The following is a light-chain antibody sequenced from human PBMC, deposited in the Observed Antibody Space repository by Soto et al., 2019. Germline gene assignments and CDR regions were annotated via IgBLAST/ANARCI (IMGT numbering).Light chain of an antibody. Sequence: DIQVILSPSSLSASLGDRVTMTCRANQAIGVYLARFQQLPGKVPKLLIYAASALHSGVPSRFSGSGSGTDFTLTISSLQPEDIATYCCQKHIIAPLTSGRGTKVEI. V-gene: IGKV1-27*01. CDR2: AAS. CDR3: QKHIIAPLT. CDR1: QAIGVY. J-gene: IGKJ4*01.